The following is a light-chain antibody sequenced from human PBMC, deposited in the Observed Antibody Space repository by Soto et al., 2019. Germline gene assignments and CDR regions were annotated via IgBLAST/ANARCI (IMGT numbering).Light chain of an antibody. CDR2: FGS. V-gene: IGKV2-28*01. CDR3: MQALQSLT. Sequence: EIVMIQSRLTVPVTPGEPASISCRSSQSLLYNNTYNYLDWYVQKPGQSPQLLIYFGSNRAPGVPDRFSGGGAGTYFTLKINRVEAEDVGSDYCMQALQSLTFCQGTRLE. J-gene: IGKJ5*01. CDR1: QSLLYNNTYNY.